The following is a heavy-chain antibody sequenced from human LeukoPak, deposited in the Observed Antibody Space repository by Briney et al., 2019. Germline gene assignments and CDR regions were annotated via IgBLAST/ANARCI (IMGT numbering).Heavy chain of an antibody. J-gene: IGHJ3*02. CDR2: ISGSGCST. Sequence: AGGSLRLSCGASGFTFRSYAMSWVRQAPGKGLEWVSAISGSGCSTYYVDSVKGRLTISRDNSKNTLYLQMNSLRAEDTAVYYCASLAVVVAATDAFDIWGQGTMVTVSS. CDR3: ASLAVVVAATDAFDI. V-gene: IGHV3-23*01. D-gene: IGHD2-15*01. CDR1: GFTFRSYA.